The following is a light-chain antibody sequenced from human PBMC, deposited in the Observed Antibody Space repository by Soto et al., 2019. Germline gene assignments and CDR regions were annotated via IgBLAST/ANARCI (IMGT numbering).Light chain of an antibody. J-gene: IGLJ1*01. CDR3: SSYTRSSSDYV. V-gene: IGLV2-14*01. Sequence: QSALTQPASVSGSPGQSITISCTGTSSDVGGYNYVSWYQQHPGKAPKLMIYEVSNRPSGVSNRFSGSKSGNTASLTISGLQDEDEADYYCSSYTRSSSDYVFGTGTKLTVL. CDR1: SSDVGGYNY. CDR2: EVS.